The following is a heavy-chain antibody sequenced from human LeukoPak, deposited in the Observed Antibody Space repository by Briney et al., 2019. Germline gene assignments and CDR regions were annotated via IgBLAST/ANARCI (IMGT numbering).Heavy chain of an antibody. CDR1: GFTFSSYE. Sequence: GGSLRLSCAASGFTFSSYEMNWVRQAPGEGLEWVSYISSSGSTIYYADSVRGRFTISRDNAQNSLFLQMNSLRVEDMAVYHCARAGYNYALDVWGQGTPVTVSS. CDR2: ISSSGSTI. J-gene: IGHJ6*02. V-gene: IGHV3-48*03. CDR3: ARAGYNYALDV.